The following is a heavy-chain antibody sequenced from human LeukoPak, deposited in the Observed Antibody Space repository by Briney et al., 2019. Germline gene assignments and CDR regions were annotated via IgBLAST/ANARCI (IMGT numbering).Heavy chain of an antibody. J-gene: IGHJ4*02. CDR3: AKEGKDYDY. CDR2: ISWNSGSI. CDR1: GFTFDDYA. Sequence: PGGSLRLSCAASGFTFDDYAMHWARQAPGKGLEWVSGISWNSGSIGYADSVKGRFTISRANAKNSLYLQMNSLRAEDTALYYCAKEGKDYDYWGQGTLVTVSS. D-gene: IGHD4-11*01. V-gene: IGHV3-9*01.